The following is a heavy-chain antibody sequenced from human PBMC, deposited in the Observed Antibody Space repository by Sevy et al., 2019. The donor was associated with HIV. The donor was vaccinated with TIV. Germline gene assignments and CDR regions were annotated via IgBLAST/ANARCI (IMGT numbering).Heavy chain of an antibody. CDR2: ISGSGSDI. CDR3: AKYSSSTNYYYGMDV. D-gene: IGHD6-6*01. CDR1: GFTFTSYY. J-gene: IGHJ6*02. Sequence: GGSLRLSCVASGFTFTSYYMNWVRQAPGKGLEWVSCISGSGSDIYYTESVKGRFTISGDNAKSSLYLQLNSLRAEDAAVYYCAKYSSSTNYYYGMDVWGQGTTVTVSS. V-gene: IGHV3-21*01.